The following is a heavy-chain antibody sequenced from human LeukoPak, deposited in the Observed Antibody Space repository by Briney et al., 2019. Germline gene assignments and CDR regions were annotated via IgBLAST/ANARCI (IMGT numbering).Heavy chain of an antibody. CDR2: VSAYNGNT. CDR3: ARVRRIAAAGAEYFQH. J-gene: IGHJ1*01. V-gene: IGHV1-18*01. D-gene: IGHD6-13*01. Sequence: ASVKVSCKASGYTFTSYGISWERQAPGQGLEWMGWVSAYNGNTNYAQKLQGRVTMTTDTSTSTAYMELRSLRSDDTAVYYCARVRRIAAAGAEYFQHWGQGTLVTVSS. CDR1: GYTFTSYG.